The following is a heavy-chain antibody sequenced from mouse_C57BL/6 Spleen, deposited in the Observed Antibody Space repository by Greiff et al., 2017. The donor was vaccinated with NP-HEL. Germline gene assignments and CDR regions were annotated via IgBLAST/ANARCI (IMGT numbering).Heavy chain of an antibody. J-gene: IGHJ3*01. D-gene: IGHD2-2*01. CDR1: GYTFTDYY. CDR3: ASDLLWLRRGFAY. V-gene: IGHV1-26*01. CDR2: INPNNGGT. Sequence: EVQLQQSGPELVKPGASVKISCKASGYTFTDYYMNWVKQSHGKSLEWIGDINPNNGGTSYNQKFKGKATLTVDKSSSTAYMELRSLTSEDSAVYYCASDLLWLRRGFAYWGQGTLVTVSA.